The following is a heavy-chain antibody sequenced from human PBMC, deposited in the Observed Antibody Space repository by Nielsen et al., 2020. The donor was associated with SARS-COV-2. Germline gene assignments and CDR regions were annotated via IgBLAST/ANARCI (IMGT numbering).Heavy chain of an antibody. V-gene: IGHV3-30*04. CDR3: ARETLDHTSSFIDH. J-gene: IGHJ5*02. CDR2: ISYDGSNE. D-gene: IGHD1-26*01. Sequence: GESLKISCAASGFTFTSFPMHWVRQAPGKGLEWLAIISYDGSNEHYADSVKGRFTVSRDNSKGSVHLQLNSLNVEDTAVYFCARETLDHTSSFIDHWGQGTLVTVSS. CDR1: GFTFTSFP.